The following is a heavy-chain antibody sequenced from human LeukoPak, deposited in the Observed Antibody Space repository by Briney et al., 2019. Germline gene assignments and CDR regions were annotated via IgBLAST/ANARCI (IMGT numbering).Heavy chain of an antibody. CDR3: ARSFGYVWGGYYFDY. J-gene: IGHJ4*02. D-gene: IGHD3-16*01. CDR1: GFTFDDYG. Sequence: GGSLRLSCAASGFTFDDYGMSWVRQAPGKGLEWVSGINWNGGSTGYADSVKGRFTISRDNAKNSLYLQMNSLRAEDTALYYCARSFGYVWGGYYFDYWGQGTLVTVSS. V-gene: IGHV3-20*04. CDR2: INWNGGST.